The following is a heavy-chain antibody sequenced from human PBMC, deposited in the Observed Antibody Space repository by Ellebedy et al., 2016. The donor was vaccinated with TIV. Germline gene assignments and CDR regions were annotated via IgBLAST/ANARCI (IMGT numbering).Heavy chain of an antibody. CDR3: VRAFESDKNYYYSGIDV. Sequence: PGGSLRLSCAASGFTFTSYSMNWVRQAPGKGLEWVAYISSSSRTIYYADSVKGRFTISRDNAKNSLYLQMNSLRAEDTAVYYCVRAFESDKNYYYSGIDVWGQGTTVTVSS. V-gene: IGHV3-48*01. CDR2: ISSSSRTI. J-gene: IGHJ6*02. CDR1: GFTFTSYS.